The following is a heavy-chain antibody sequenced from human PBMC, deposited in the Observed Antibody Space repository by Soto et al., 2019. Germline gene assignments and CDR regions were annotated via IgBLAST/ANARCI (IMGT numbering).Heavy chain of an antibody. CDR2: ISRTTNYI. Sequence: GGTLRLSCSASGFPFTRYSMSWGSTAPGKGLEWVSSISRTTNYIYYGDSMKGRFTISRDNAKNSLYLEMNSLRAEDTAVYYCARESEDLTSNFDYWGQGPLVTVSS. CDR1: GFPFTRYS. V-gene: IGHV3-21*06. J-gene: IGHJ4*02. CDR3: ARESEDLTSNFDY.